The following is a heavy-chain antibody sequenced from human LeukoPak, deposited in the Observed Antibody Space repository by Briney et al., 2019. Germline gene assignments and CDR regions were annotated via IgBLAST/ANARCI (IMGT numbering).Heavy chain of an antibody. D-gene: IGHD3-16*01. CDR1: GGSISSSSYY. V-gene: IGHV4-39*07. J-gene: IGHJ4*02. Sequence: SETLSLPSTVSGGSISSSSYYWGCIRPPPGKRLEWILIIYYSGSTYYNPSLKSRFTISVDTSKNQFYLKMSTVTAADTAVYYCARDKGVGELPYYFDYWGQGTLVTVST. CDR2: IYYSGST. CDR3: ARDKGVGELPYYFDY.